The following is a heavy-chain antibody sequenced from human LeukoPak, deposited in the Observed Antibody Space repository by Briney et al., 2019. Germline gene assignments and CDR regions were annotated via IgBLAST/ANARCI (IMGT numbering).Heavy chain of an antibody. D-gene: IGHD2-2*01. J-gene: IGHJ4*02. Sequence: GGSLRLSCAASGFTFSSYGMHWVRQAPGKGLEWVAFIRYDGSNKYYADSVKGRFTISRDNAKNSLYLQMNSLRAEDTAVYYCARGGPLGYCSSTSCYLVDYWGQGTLVTVSS. V-gene: IGHV3-30*02. CDR1: GFTFSSYG. CDR3: ARGGPLGYCSSTSCYLVDY. CDR2: IRYDGSNK.